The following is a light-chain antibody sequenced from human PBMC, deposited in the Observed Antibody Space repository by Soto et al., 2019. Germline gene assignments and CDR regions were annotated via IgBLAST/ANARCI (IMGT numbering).Light chain of an antibody. J-gene: IGKJ1*01. V-gene: IGKV1-5*03. CDR1: QTISSW. CDR2: KAS. Sequence: DIQMTQSPSTLSGSVGDRVTITCRASQTISSWLAWYRQKPGKAPKLLIYKASTLKSGVPSRFSGSGSGTEFTLTISFLQPEDSATYYCLQHKSYPLWTFGQGTKVDIK. CDR3: LQHKSYPLWT.